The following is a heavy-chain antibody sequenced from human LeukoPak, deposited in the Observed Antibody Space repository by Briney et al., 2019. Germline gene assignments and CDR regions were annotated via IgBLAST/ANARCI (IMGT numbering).Heavy chain of an antibody. D-gene: IGHD2-2*01. Sequence: PGGSLRLSCAASGFTFSNYSMNWVRQAPGRGLEWISYVGISSGNTKYADSVKGRFTISGDKAKNSLYLQMNSLRVEDTAVYYCARDTKYPWDNWGQGTLVTVSS. CDR2: VGISSGNT. J-gene: IGHJ4*02. V-gene: IGHV3-48*01. CDR3: ARDTKYPWDN. CDR1: GFTFSNYS.